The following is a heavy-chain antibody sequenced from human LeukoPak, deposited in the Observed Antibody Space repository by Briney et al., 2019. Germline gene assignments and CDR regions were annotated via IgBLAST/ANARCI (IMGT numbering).Heavy chain of an antibody. CDR3: ASSVGAVAGTAFDY. CDR1: GGSIGSFY. Sequence: SETLSLTCTVSGGSIGSFYWSWIRQHPGKGLEWIGYIYYSGSTYYNPSLKSRVTISVDTSKNQFSLKLSSVTAADTAVYYCASSVGAVAGTAFDYWGQGTLVTVSS. V-gene: IGHV4-59*06. D-gene: IGHD6-19*01. CDR2: IYYSGST. J-gene: IGHJ4*02.